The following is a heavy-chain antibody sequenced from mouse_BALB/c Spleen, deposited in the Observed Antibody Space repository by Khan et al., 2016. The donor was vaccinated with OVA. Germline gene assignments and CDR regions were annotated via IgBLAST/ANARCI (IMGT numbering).Heavy chain of an antibody. Sequence: ELVRPGASVKLSCKASGYTFTSYWINWVKQRPGQGIEWIGRIATGSGSTPYNEMFKGKATLTVDPSSSKAYIQLSSLSYEDSAVFFCTRGNYYGRHFYAMDYWGQGTSVTVSS. V-gene: IGHV1S41*01. CDR2: IATGSGST. CDR3: TRGNYYGRHFYAMDY. J-gene: IGHJ4*01. D-gene: IGHD1-1*01. CDR1: GYTFTSYW.